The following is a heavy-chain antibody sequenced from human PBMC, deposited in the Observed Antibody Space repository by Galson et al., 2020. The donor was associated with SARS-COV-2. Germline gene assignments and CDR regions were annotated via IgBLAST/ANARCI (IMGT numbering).Heavy chain of an antibody. CDR1: AFTFSNYV. D-gene: IGHD1-26*01. Sequence: GGSLRLSCAASAFTFSNYVMPWVRQAPRKGPESVPVISSDGSHSFYADSLKGRFTISRDNSKSTLYLQMNSLRAEDTAVYYCARGGEWELPYYFDYWGQGTLVTVSS. CDR3: ARGGEWELPYYFDY. CDR2: ISSDGSHS. V-gene: IGHV3-30*04. J-gene: IGHJ4*02.